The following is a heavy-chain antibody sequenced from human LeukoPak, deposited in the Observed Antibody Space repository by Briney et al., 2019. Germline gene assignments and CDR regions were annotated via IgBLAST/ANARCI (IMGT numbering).Heavy chain of an antibody. CDR2: ISPSGGST. J-gene: IGHJ3*02. Sequence: ASVKVSCKAFGYTFTSNYMHWVRQAPGQGPEWMGVISPSGGSTSYAQKFQGRVTMTRDMSTSTVYMELSSLRSEDTAVYYCARDRSGYEEYAFDIWGQGTMVTVSS. D-gene: IGHD5-12*01. CDR3: ARDRSGYEEYAFDI. CDR1: GYTFTSNY. V-gene: IGHV1-46*01.